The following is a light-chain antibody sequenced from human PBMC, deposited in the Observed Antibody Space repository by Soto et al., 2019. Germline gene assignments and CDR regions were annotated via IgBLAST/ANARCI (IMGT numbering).Light chain of an antibody. CDR2: DAS. J-gene: IGKJ1*01. Sequence: DILVTQSPATLSLSPGERATLSCLAIQSVSSYFAWYQQKPGQAPRLLIYDASNRATSIPARFSSSGSGTDYALTISSLEPQEFAIYYCQQRSNWPRTFGQGTRVE. CDR1: QSVSSY. V-gene: IGKV3-11*01. CDR3: QQRSNWPRT.